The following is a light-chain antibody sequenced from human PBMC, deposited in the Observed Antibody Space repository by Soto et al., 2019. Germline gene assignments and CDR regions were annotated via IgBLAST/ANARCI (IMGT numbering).Light chain of an antibody. Sequence: EIVMTQSPATLSVSPGERATLSCRASQSVSSNLAWYQQKPGQAPRLLIYGASTRATGIPARFSGSGSGTEVTLTSSSLQYEHFAVYYSQQYNTWPLYTFGQGTKLEIK. J-gene: IGKJ2*01. V-gene: IGKV3-15*01. CDR3: QQYNTWPLYT. CDR1: QSVSSN. CDR2: GAS.